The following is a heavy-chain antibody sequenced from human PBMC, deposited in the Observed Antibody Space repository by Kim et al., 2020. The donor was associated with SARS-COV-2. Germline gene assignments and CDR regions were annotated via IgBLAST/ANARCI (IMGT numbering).Heavy chain of an antibody. J-gene: IGHJ4*02. CDR2: T. V-gene: IGHV3-23*01. Sequence: TYYADSVKCRFTISRDNSKNTLYLQMNSLRAEDTAVYYCAKAGYSGSYPNWGQGTLVTVSS. CDR3: AKAGYSGSYPN. D-gene: IGHD1-26*01.